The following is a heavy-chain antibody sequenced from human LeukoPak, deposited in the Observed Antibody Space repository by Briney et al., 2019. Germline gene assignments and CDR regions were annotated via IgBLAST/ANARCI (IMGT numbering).Heavy chain of an antibody. Sequence: PGGSLRLSCAASGFTFSSYSMNWVRQAPGKGLEWVSSISSSSSYIYYADSVTGRFTISRDNAKNSLYLQMNSLRAEDTAVYYCARESKNGMDVWGQGTTVTVSS. J-gene: IGHJ6*02. CDR2: ISSSSSYI. CDR1: GFTFSSYS. V-gene: IGHV3-21*01. CDR3: ARESKNGMDV.